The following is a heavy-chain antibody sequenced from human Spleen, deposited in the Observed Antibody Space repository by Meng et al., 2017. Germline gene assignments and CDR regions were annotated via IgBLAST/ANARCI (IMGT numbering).Heavy chain of an antibody. CDR2: KHYSGTT. J-gene: IGHJ4*02. CDR1: GDSISNTESY. CDR3: VISSHN. D-gene: IGHD3-3*02. V-gene: IGHV4-30-4*01. Sequence: QLQLQESGSGLVKPSQTLSLTCAVSGDSISNTESYWGWIRQPPGKGLEWIGYKHYSGTTYYNPSLQSRVSMSVDTSKNQFSLTLSSVTAADTAIYYCVISSHNWGQGTLVTVSS.